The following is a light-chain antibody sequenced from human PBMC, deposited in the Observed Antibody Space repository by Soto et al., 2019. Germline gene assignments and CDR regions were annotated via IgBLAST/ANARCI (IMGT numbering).Light chain of an antibody. V-gene: IGLV1-40*01. J-gene: IGLJ1*01. CDR3: QSYDSSLINYV. CDR1: SANIGTGYD. Sequence: QSVLTQPPSVSGAPGQRVTISCTGGSANIGTGYDVHWYQQVPGTAPKLLIYGNNNRPSGIPDRFSGSKSDTSASLAITGLQAEDEADYYCQSYDSSLINYVFGTGTKVTVL. CDR2: GNN.